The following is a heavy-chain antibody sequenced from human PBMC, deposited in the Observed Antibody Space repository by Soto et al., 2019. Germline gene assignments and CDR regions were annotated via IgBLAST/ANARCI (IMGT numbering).Heavy chain of an antibody. CDR1: GFTFHTYG. Sequence: GGSLRLSCASSGFTFHTYGMHWVRQIPGKGLQWVAIIWYDGSIKYYADSVRGRFTISRDNSKNTLYLQMNSLRDEDTAVYYCARIDCTGDNCNPYYHYGMDVWGQGTTVTVSS. J-gene: IGHJ6*02. D-gene: IGHD2-8*02. CDR2: IWYDGSIK. CDR3: ARIDCTGDNCNPYYHYGMDV. V-gene: IGHV3-33*01.